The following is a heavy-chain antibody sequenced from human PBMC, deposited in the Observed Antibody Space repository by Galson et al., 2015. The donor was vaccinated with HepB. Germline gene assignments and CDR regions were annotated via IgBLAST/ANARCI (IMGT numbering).Heavy chain of an antibody. J-gene: IGHJ3*02. CDR1: GYTLTGYY. CDR2: IDPNSGGT. CDR3: ARGGVVLPPAKRAYDI. D-gene: IGHD2-15*01. Sequence: SVKVSCKASGYTLTGYYMHWVRQAPGQGLEWMGWIDPNSGGTNYAQKLQGWVTMTRDTSINTAYMDLSRLTSDDTAVYYCARGGVVLPPAKRAYDIWGQGTMVTVSS. V-gene: IGHV1-2*04.